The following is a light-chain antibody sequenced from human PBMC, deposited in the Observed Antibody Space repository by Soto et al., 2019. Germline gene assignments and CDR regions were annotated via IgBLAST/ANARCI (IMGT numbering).Light chain of an antibody. CDR1: QSVTTN. V-gene: IGKV3-15*01. Sequence: EVVMTQSPATLSVSPGERVTFSCRASQSVTTNLAWYQHKPGQSPRLLISGASTGASGIPPRLSGSGSGTEFTLTIVMLQSADFAVYYCQQYDRWPVTFGGGTKVEIK. J-gene: IGKJ4*01. CDR3: QQYDRWPVT. CDR2: GAS.